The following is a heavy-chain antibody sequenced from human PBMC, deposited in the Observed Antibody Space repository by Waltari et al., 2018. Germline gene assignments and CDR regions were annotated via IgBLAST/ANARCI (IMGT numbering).Heavy chain of an antibody. J-gene: IGHJ5*02. Sequence: QLQLQESGPGLVKPSETLSLTCTVSGGSISSSSYYWGWIRQPPGKGLEWIGSIYYSGSTYYNPSLKSRVTISVDTSKNQFSLKLSSVTAADTAVYYCARHLAYCGGDCYSHWFDPWGQGTLVTVSS. CDR2: IYYSGST. CDR3: ARHLAYCGGDCYSHWFDP. V-gene: IGHV4-39*01. CDR1: GGSISSSSYY. D-gene: IGHD2-21*02.